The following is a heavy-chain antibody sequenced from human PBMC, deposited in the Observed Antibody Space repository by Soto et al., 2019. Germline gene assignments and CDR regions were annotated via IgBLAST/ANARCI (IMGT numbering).Heavy chain of an antibody. Sequence: ASVKVSCKASGYTFTSYGISWVRQAPGQGLEWMGWNSAYNGNTNYAQKLQGRVTMTTDRSTSTAYMELRSLRSDDTAVYYCARTSYVRGSYRSDDAFDIWGQGTMVTVSS. CDR1: GYTFTSYG. CDR2: NSAYNGNT. V-gene: IGHV1-18*01. D-gene: IGHD3-16*02. J-gene: IGHJ3*02. CDR3: ARTSYVRGSYRSDDAFDI.